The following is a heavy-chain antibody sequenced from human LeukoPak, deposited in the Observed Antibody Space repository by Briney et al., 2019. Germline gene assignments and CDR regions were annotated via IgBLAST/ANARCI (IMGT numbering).Heavy chain of an antibody. CDR2: IYYSGST. D-gene: IGHD3-3*01. V-gene: IGHV4-39*01. CDR1: GGSISSSSYY. Sequence: SETLSLTCTASGGSISSSSYYWGWIRQPPGKGLEWIGSIYYSGSTYYNPSLKSRVTISVDTSKNQFSLKLSSVTAADTAVYYCARLPYDFWSGGGYYWGQGTLVTVSS. J-gene: IGHJ4*02. CDR3: ARLPYDFWSGGGYY.